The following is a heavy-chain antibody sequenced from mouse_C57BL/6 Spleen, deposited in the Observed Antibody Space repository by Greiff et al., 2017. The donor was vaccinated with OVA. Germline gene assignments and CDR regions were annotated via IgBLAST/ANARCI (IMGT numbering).Heavy chain of an antibody. CDR3: ARPLDGNYDYYAMDY. J-gene: IGHJ4*01. CDR1: GFSLTSYG. CDR2: IWSGGST. V-gene: IGHV2-2*01. Sequence: QVQLQQSGPGLVQPSQCLSISCTVSGFSLTSYGVHWVRQSPGKGLEWLGVIWSGGSTDYNAAFISRLSISKDNSKKQVFFKMNSLQADDTAIYYCARPLDGNYDYYAMDYWGQGTSVTVSS. D-gene: IGHD2-1*01.